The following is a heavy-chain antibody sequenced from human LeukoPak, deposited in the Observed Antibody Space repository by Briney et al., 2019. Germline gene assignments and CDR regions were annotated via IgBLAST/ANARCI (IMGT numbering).Heavy chain of an antibody. D-gene: IGHD2-15*01. CDR2: MNPNSGNT. Sequence: ASVKVSCTASGYTFTSYDINWVRQATGQGLEWMGWMNPNSGNTGYAQKFQGRVTMTRNTSISTAYMELSSLRSEDTAVYYCARFGGTGYYMDVWGKGTTVTVSS. V-gene: IGHV1-8*01. J-gene: IGHJ6*03. CDR1: GYTFTSYD. CDR3: ARFGGTGYYMDV.